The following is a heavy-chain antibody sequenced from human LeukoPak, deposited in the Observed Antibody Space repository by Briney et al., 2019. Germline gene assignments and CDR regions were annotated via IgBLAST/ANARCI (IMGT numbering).Heavy chain of an antibody. V-gene: IGHV3-23*01. D-gene: IGHD4-17*01. Sequence: GGSLRLSCAASGFTFSDYAMTWVRQAPGKGLESVSIISSGGAGTYYADSVKGRFTISRDNSKKTLYLQMSSRAVDDTAVYYCAKSHSDYGTGFDYWGRGIQVSVSS. J-gene: IGHJ4*02. CDR1: GFTFSDYA. CDR3: AKSHSDYGTGFDY. CDR2: ISSGGAGT.